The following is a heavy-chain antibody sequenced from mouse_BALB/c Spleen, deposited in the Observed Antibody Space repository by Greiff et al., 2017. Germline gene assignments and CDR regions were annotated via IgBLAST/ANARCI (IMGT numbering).Heavy chain of an antibody. J-gene: IGHJ2*01. CDR3: GREGVYGNLDY. CDR1: GFSLTSYG. D-gene: IGHD2-10*02. V-gene: IGHV2-4-1*01. Sequence: VQLQQSGPGLVQPSQSLSITCTVSGFSLTSYGVHWVRQSPGKGLEWLGVIWSGGSTNYNSALMSRLSISKDNSKSQVFLKMNSLQTDDTAMYYCGREGVYGNLDYWGQGTTLTVSS. CDR2: IWSGGST.